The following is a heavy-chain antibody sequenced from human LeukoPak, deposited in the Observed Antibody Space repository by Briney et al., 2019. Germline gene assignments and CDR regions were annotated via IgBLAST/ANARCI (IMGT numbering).Heavy chain of an antibody. J-gene: IGHJ4*02. D-gene: IGHD6-13*01. V-gene: IGHV4-61*01. CDR2: IYYTGST. CDR3: VYSSRPGYFDY. CDR1: GGSVSSGSYH. Sequence: SETLSLTCTVSGGSVSSGSYHWSWIRQPPGKGLEWIGYIYYTGSTNYNPSLESRVTISVDTSKNQFSLKLSSVTAADTAVYYCVYSSRPGYFDYWGQGTLVTVSS.